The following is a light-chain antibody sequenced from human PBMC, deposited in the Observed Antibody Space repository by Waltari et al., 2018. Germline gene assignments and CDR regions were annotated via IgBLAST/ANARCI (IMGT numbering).Light chain of an antibody. V-gene: IGLV2-14*01. CDR3: SSYTTSSAPGV. CDR2: EVS. Sequence: QSALTQPASVSGSPGQSITISCSGTDSDVGAYDFVSWYQQHPGKAPHLIIYEVSNRPSGISNRFSASKSGNTASRTIAGLQAEDEADYSCSSYTTSSAPGVFGTGTRVTVL. J-gene: IGLJ1*01. CDR1: DSDVGAYDF.